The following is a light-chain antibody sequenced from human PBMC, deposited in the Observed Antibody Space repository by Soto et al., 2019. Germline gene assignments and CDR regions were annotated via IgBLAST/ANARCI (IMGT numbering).Light chain of an antibody. CDR3: QQSYSTPRT. J-gene: IGKJ1*01. V-gene: IGKV1-39*01. Sequence: DIQMTQSPSSLSASVGDRVTITCRASQSISSYLNWYQQKPGKAPKLLIYAASSLQSGVPSRFSGSVAGTDFSCSISRMRPEDFATYSWQQSYSTPRTCGQGTKVDIK. CDR2: AAS. CDR1: QSISSY.